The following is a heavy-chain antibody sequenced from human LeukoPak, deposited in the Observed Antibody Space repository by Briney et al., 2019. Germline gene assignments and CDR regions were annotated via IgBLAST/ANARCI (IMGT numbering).Heavy chain of an antibody. J-gene: IGHJ4*02. CDR2: IKTDGSFS. CDR1: GFTFNSYW. D-gene: IGHD4-17*01. V-gene: IGHV3-74*01. Sequence: GGSLRLSCAASGFTFNSYWMHWVRQAPGKGLVWVSRIKTDGSFSDYADAVKGRFTISRDNAKNTLYLQMNSLRAEDSAVYYCVKDRTAVTLFDYWGQGALVTVSS. CDR3: VKDRTAVTLFDY.